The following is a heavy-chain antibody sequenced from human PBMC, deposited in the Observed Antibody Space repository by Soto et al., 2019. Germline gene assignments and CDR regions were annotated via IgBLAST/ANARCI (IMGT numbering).Heavy chain of an antibody. D-gene: IGHD2-8*02. CDR3: AKDYCTATTCYFDY. J-gene: IGHJ4*02. V-gene: IGHV3-30*18. CDR2: ISYDGSNK. CDR1: GFTFSSYG. Sequence: GGSLRLSCAASGFTFSSYGMHWVRQAPGKGLEWVAVISYDGSNKYYADSVKGRFTISRDNSKNTLYLQMNSLRAGDTAVYYCAKDYCTATTCYFDYWGQGTLVTVSS.